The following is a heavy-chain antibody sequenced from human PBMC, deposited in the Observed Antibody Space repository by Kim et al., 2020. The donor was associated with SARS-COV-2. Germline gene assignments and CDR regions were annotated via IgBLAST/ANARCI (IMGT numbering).Heavy chain of an antibody. CDR2: IYPGDSDT. CDR1: GYSFTSYW. V-gene: IGHV5-51*01. D-gene: IGHD2-8*01. Sequence: GESLKISCKGSGYSFTSYWIGWVRQMPGKGLEWMGIIYPGDSDTRYSPSFQGQVTISADKSISTAYLQWSSLKASDTAMYYCARHSMVYAKPAFGDYWGQGTLVTVSS. J-gene: IGHJ4*02. CDR3: ARHSMVYAKPAFGDY.